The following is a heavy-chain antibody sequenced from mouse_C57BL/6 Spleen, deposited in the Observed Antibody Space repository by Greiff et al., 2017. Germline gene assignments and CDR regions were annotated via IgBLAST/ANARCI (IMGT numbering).Heavy chain of an antibody. D-gene: IGHD1-1*01. CDR2: ISYDGSN. Sequence: EVQLVESGPGLVKPSQSLSLTCSVTGYSITSGYYWNWIRQFPGNKLEWMGYISYDGSNNYNPSLKNRISITRDTSKNQFFLKLNSVTTEDTATYYGAGGSSPAWFAYWGQGTLVTVSA. CDR1: GYSITSGYY. CDR3: AGGSSPAWFAY. J-gene: IGHJ3*01. V-gene: IGHV3-6*01.